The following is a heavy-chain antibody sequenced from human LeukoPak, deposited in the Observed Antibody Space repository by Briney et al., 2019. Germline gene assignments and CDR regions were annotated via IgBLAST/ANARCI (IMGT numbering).Heavy chain of an antibody. CDR3: ARGLYGAYGVWRYFDL. CDR1: GGSISSSNW. V-gene: IGHV4-4*02. Sequence: SETLSLTCAVSGGSISSSNWWSWVRPPPGKGLEWIGEIYHSGSTNYNPSLKSRVSISVDKSKNQFSLKLSSVTAADTAVYYCARGLYGAYGVWRYFDLWGRGTLVTVSS. J-gene: IGHJ2*01. CDR2: IYHSGST. D-gene: IGHD4-17*01.